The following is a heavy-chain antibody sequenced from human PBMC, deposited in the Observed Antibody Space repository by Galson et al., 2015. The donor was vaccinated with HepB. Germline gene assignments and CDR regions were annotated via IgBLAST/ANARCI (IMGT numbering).Heavy chain of an antibody. CDR1: GYMFDAYD. CDR2: IRTYSGKT. J-gene: IGHJ4*02. CDR3: ARDKGNHLDQ. V-gene: IGHV1-18*01. Sequence: SCKASGYMFDAYDISWIRQAPGQGLEWMGGIRTYSGKTDSAQRVQGRITLTMDTSASTAYMELRNLRSDDTAVYYCARDKGNHLDQWGQGSLVTVS.